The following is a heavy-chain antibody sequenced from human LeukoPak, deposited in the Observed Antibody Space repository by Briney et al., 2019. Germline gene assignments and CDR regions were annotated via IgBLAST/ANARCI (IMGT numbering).Heavy chain of an antibody. V-gene: IGHV3-23*01. D-gene: IGHD4-17*01. Sequence: PGGSLRLSCAASGFTFSSYAMSWVRQAPGKGLEWVSAISGSGGSTYYADSVKGRFTISRDNSKNTLYLQMNSLKTEDTAVYYCTRHGGAETDYWGQGTLVTVSS. CDR3: TRHGGAETDY. J-gene: IGHJ4*02. CDR1: GFTFSSYA. CDR2: ISGSGGST.